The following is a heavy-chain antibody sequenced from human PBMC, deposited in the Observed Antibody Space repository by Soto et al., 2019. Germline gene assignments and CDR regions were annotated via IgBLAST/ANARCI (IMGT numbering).Heavy chain of an antibody. CDR1: GFTFSPFW. V-gene: IGHV3-7*05. CDR3: AGGSGWISDS. Sequence: EVQLVESGGGLVQPGGSLRLSCVDSGFTFSPFWMSWVRQAPGKGLEWVAIIKDDGGDELYLEAVRGRFRISRDNAKKSLFLAIDSLRVEDTAVYYCAGGSGWISDSWGQGTLVTVSS. J-gene: IGHJ4*02. CDR2: IKDDGGDE. D-gene: IGHD6-19*01.